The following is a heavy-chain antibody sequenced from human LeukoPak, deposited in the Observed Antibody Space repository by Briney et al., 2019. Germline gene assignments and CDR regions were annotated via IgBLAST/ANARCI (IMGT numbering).Heavy chain of an antibody. V-gene: IGHV4-38-2*02. Sequence: SETLSLTCTVSGYSISSGYYWGWIRQPPGKGLEWIGSIYHSGSTYYNPSLKSRVTISLDTSKNQFSLKLTSVTAADTAVYYCAKAPYLSSGPWGQGILVAVSS. J-gene: IGHJ3*01. CDR3: AKAPYLSSGP. D-gene: IGHD3-22*01. CDR2: IYHSGST. CDR1: GYSISSGYY.